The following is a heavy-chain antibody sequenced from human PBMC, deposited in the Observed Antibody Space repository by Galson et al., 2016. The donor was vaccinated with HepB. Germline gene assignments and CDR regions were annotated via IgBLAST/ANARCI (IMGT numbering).Heavy chain of an antibody. CDR2: IVHNGERT. V-gene: IGHV3-23*01. CDR3: AAGMGYGWFDP. J-gene: IGHJ5*02. CDR1: GLTLSTSD. D-gene: IGHD1-1*01. Sequence: SLRLSCAASGLTLSTSDLSWVRQAPGKGLEWVSAIVHNGERTYYAESVKGRFTMSRDNSKNTLFLQMHSLRADDTAVYYCAAGMGYGWFDPWGQGTLAPS.